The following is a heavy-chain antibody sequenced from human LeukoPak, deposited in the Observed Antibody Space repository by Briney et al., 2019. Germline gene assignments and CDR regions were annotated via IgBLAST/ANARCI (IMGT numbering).Heavy chain of an antibody. CDR1: GFTFSSYA. J-gene: IGHJ4*02. D-gene: IGHD3-3*01. CDR2: ISGSGGST. CDR3: ARDRQPSDQDDFDY. Sequence: GGSLRLSCAASGFTFSSYAMSWVRQAPGKGLEWVSAISGSGGSTYYADPVKGRFSISRDNSRNTLYLQMNSLRPEDTAIYHCARDRQPSDQDDFDYWGQGIMVTVSS. V-gene: IGHV3-23*01.